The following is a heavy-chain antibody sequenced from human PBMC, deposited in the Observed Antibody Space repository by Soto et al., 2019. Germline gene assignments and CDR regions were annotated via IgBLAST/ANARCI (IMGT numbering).Heavy chain of an antibody. CDR3: ARGGGSSPFAY. J-gene: IGHJ4*02. D-gene: IGHD6-6*01. V-gene: IGHV3-11*01. CDR1: GFTFSDHY. Sequence: AGGSLRLSCAASGFTFSDHYMAWFRQTPERGLEWLAYISHRSLTIYHARSVKDRFTISRDDATDSIYLQMNNLRVEDTAVYFCARGGGSSPFAYWGQGTVVTVSS. CDR2: ISHRSLTI.